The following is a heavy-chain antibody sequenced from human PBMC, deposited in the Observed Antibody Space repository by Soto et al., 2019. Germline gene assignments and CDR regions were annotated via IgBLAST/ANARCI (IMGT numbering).Heavy chain of an antibody. CDR3: ALSSLERKTYKGVALSSLDY. CDR1: GFTFSSYW. V-gene: IGHV3-74*01. CDR2: INSDGSST. Sequence: GGSLRLSCAASGFTFSSYWMHWVRQAPGKGLVWVSRINSDGSSTSYADSVKGRFTISRDNSKNTLYLQMNRLRAEDSAVYYCALSSLERKTYKGVALSSLDYWGQGTLVTVSS. J-gene: IGHJ4*02. D-gene: IGHD1-1*01.